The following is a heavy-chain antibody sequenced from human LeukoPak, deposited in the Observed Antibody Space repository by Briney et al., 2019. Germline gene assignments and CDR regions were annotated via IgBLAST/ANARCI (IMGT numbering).Heavy chain of an antibody. CDR2: ISSSSSYI. CDR1: GFTFSSYS. V-gene: IGHV3-21*01. Sequence: GGSLRLSCAASGFTFSSYSMNWVRQAPGKGLEWVSSISSSSSYIYYAASVKGRFTISRDNAKNSLYLQMNSLRAEDTAVYYCARDSYGSGSYRSEKPRVGGYNYWGQGTLVTVS. J-gene: IGHJ4*02. CDR3: ARDSYGSGSYRSEKPRVGGYNY. D-gene: IGHD3-10*01.